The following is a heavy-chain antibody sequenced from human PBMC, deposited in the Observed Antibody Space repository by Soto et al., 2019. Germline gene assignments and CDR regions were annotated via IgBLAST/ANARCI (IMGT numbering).Heavy chain of an antibody. CDR2: ISWNSGSI. D-gene: IGHD6-19*01. Sequence: GGSLRLSCAASGFTFDDYAMHWVRQAPGKGLEWVSGISWNSGSIGYADSVKGRFTISRDNAKNSLYLQMNSLRAEDTALYYCAKDRVAGYSYYYGMDVWGQGTTVTVSS. V-gene: IGHV3-9*01. CDR1: GFTFDDYA. J-gene: IGHJ6*02. CDR3: AKDRVAGYSYYYGMDV.